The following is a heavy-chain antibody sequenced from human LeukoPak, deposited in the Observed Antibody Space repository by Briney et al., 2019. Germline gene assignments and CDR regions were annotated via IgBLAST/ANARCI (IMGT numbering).Heavy chain of an antibody. CDR2: INPNSGGT. CDR3: ARRGSNYDILTGYYQYNWFDP. CDR1: GYIFTDYY. Sequence: ASVKVSCKASGYIFTDYYMHWVRQAPGQGLEWMGWINPNSGGTKYAQKFQGKVAMTRDTSISTAYMDLSRLRSDDTAVYYCARRGSNYDILTGYYQYNWFDPWGQGTLVTVSS. J-gene: IGHJ5*02. D-gene: IGHD3-9*01. V-gene: IGHV1-2*02.